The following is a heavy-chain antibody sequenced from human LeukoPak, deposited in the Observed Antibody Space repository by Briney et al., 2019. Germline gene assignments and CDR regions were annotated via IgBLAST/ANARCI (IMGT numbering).Heavy chain of an antibody. Sequence: GGPLRLSCAASGFTFSSYGMHWVRQAPGKGLEWVAVISYDGSNKYYADSVKGRFTISRDNSKNTLYLQMNSLRAEDTAVYYCAKDRSTTEGFDPWGQGTLVTVSS. CDR1: GFTFSSYG. CDR3: AKDRSTTEGFDP. J-gene: IGHJ5*02. V-gene: IGHV3-30*18. D-gene: IGHD4-4*01. CDR2: ISYDGSNK.